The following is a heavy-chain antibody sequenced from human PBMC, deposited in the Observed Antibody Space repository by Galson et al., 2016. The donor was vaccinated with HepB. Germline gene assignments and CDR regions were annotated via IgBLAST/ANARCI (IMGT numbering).Heavy chain of an antibody. CDR1: GITVSSYS. CDR2: IRSSCSYI. Sequence: SLRLACAASGITVSSYSMHWVRQAPGKGLEWVSSIRSSCSYITYANSVKGRFTTSTDNAKNSLYFQMNSLRAEDTAVYDCARDRPRGPGVSGNIPPFYYGLDVWGQGTTVTVSS. V-gene: IGHV3-21*01. CDR3: ARDRPRGPGVSGNIPPFYYGLDV. J-gene: IGHJ6*02. D-gene: IGHD6-19*01.